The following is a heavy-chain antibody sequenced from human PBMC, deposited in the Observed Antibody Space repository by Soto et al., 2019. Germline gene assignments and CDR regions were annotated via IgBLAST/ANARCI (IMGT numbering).Heavy chain of an antibody. CDR1: GFTFSSYG. V-gene: IGHV3-30*18. CDR3: AKGPGDIVYGMDV. D-gene: IGHD2-15*01. J-gene: IGHJ6*02. CDR2: ISYDGSNK. Sequence: QVQLVESGGGVVQPGRSLRLSCAASGFTFSSYGMHWVRQAPGKGLEWVAVISYDGSNKYYADFVKGRFTISRDNSKNTLYLQMNSLRAEDTAVYYCAKGPGDIVYGMDVWGQGTTVTVSS.